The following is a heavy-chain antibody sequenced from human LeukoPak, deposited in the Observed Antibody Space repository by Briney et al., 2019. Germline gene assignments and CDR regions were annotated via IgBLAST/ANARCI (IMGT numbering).Heavy chain of an antibody. V-gene: IGHV3-30*18. CDR3: AKIVVPAASRYYYYGMDV. J-gene: IGHJ6*02. D-gene: IGHD2-2*01. CDR2: IPSDGSYT. CDR1: GFNFNSHG. Sequence: SGGSLRLSCSASGFNFNSHGMHCVRQAHGKGLEWVALIPSDGSYTYYADSVKGRFTISRDNSKNTLYLQMNSLRAEDTAVYYCAKIVVPAASRYYYYGMDVWGQGTTVTVSS.